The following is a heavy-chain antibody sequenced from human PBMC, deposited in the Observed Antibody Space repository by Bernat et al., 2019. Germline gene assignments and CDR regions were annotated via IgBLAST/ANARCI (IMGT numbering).Heavy chain of an antibody. CDR1: GFTFSSYG. V-gene: IGHV3-30*18. J-gene: IGHJ3*02. CDR3: AKPAYYYDSSGYYQRSDAFDI. CDR2: ISYDGSNK. D-gene: IGHD3-22*01. Sequence: QVQLVESGGGVVQPGRSLRLSCAASGFTFSSYGMHWVRQAPGKGLEWVAVISYDGSNKYYADSVKGRFTISRDNSKNTLYLQRNSLRAEDTAVYYCAKPAYYYDSSGYYQRSDAFDIWGQGTMVTVSS.